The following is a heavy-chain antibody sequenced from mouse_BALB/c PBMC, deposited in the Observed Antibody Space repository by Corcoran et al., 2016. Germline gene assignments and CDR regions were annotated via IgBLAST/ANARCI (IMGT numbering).Heavy chain of an antibody. J-gene: IGHJ1*01. CDR2: INPNNGDT. V-gene: IGHV1-18*01. D-gene: IGHD1-3*01. CDR1: GYTFTGYT. CDR3: ASSSYWYFDV. Sequence: EVQLQQSGPELMKPGASVKISCKTSGYTFTGYTMNWVKQSHGKSLEWIGGINPNNGDTSYKQKFKGKDTLTVDKSSSTAYMELRSLTSEDSAVYDWASSSYWYFDVWGAGTTVTASS.